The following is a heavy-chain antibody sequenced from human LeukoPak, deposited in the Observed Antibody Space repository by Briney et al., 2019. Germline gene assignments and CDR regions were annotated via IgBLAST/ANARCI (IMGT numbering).Heavy chain of an antibody. J-gene: IGHJ4*02. D-gene: IGHD4-11*01. CDR1: GFTFSSYG. CDR2: ISYDESNK. CDR3: AKSTTVTTQQRGYFDY. V-gene: IGHV3-30*18. Sequence: GGSLRLSCAASGFTFSSYGMHWVRQAPGKGLEWVAVISYDESNKYFADSVKGRFTISRDNPKNTLYLQVNSLRPEDTAVYYCAKSTTVTTQQRGYFDYWGQGTLVTVSS.